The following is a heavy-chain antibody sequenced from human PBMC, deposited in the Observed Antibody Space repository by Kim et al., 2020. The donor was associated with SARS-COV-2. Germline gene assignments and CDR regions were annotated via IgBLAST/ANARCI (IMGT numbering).Heavy chain of an antibody. J-gene: IGHJ3*02. Sequence: SVKVSCKASGGTFSSYAISWVRQAPGQGLEWMGGIIPIFGTANYAQKFQGRVTITADESTSTAYMELSSLRSEDTAVYYCARASPELGTGDFTDAFDIWGQGTMVTVSS. V-gene: IGHV1-69*13. CDR1: GGTFSSYA. CDR2: IIPIFGTA. D-gene: IGHD7-27*01. CDR3: ARASPELGTGDFTDAFDI.